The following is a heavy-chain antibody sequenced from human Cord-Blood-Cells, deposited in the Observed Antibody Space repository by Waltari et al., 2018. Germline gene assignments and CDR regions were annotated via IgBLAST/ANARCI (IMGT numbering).Heavy chain of an antibody. V-gene: IGHV6-1*01. CDR2: TYYRSKWYN. CDR1: GDSVSSNSAA. Sequence: QVQLQQSGPGLVKPSQTLSPTWSISGDSVSSNSAACNWNRQSPSRGLEWLGRTYYRSKWYNDYAVSVKSRITINPDTSKNQFSLQLNSVTPEDTAVYYCAREAPLLDACDIWGQGTMVTVSS. CDR3: AREAPLLDACDI. J-gene: IGHJ3*02.